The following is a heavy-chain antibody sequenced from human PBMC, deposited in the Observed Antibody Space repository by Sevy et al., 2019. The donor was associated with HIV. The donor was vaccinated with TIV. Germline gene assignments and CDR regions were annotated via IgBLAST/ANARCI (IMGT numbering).Heavy chain of an antibody. CDR2: TRNKADSYTT. CDR3: ATQAGIAAAGRVFDY. D-gene: IGHD6-13*01. CDR1: GFTFSDHY. J-gene: IGHJ4*02. V-gene: IGHV3-72*01. Sequence: GGSLRLSCAASGFTFSDHYMEWVRQAPGKGLERVGRTRNKADSYTTEYAASVKGRFTISRDDSKNSLYLQMNSLKAEDTAVYYCATQAGIAAAGRVFDYWGQGSLVTVSS.